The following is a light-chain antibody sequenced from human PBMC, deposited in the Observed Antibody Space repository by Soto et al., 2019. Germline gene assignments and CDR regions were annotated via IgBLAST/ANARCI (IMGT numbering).Light chain of an antibody. J-gene: IGKJ1*01. CDR1: QSVSNY. Sequence: EIVLTKSPGTLSLSPGERATLSCRASQSVSNYLAWCQQKPGQSPSLLIYDASNRATGIPARFSGSGSGTDFTLSISSLEPEDFAVYYCQQRYRWPETFGQGTKVDIK. V-gene: IGKV3-11*01. CDR2: DAS. CDR3: QQRYRWPET.